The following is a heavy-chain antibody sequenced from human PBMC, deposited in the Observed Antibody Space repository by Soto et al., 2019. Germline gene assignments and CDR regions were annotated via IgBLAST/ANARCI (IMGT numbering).Heavy chain of an antibody. J-gene: IGHJ4*02. CDR1: GFTFSGSA. Sequence: GGSLRLSCAASGFTFSGSAIHWVRQASGKWLEWVARIRTKSNGYATTYAASVKGRFTISRDDSKNMAYLQMNGLKTEDTAMYYCSRVEYVTSSPIGWGQGXLVTVYS. CDR2: IRTKSNGYAT. V-gene: IGHV3-73*01. D-gene: IGHD6-6*01. CDR3: SRVEYVTSSPIG.